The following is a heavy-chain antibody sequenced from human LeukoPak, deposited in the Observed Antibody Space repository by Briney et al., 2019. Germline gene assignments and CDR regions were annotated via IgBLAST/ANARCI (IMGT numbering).Heavy chain of an antibody. D-gene: IGHD6-13*01. J-gene: IGHJ4*02. CDR1: GYTFSNYW. CDR3: ARRNVGAAGQPLPIDY. V-gene: IGHV5-51*01. Sequence: GESLKISCKGSGYTFSNYWIGWVRQMPGKRLEWMGIIYPGDSDTRYSPSFQGQVTISVDKSISTAYLQWSSLKASDTAMYYCARRNVGAAGQPLPIDYWGQGTLVTVSS. CDR2: IYPGDSDT.